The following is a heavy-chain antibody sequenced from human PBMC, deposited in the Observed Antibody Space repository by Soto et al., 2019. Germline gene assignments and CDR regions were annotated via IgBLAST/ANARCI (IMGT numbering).Heavy chain of an antibody. V-gene: IGHV1-18*01. CDR2: ISAHSGDT. D-gene: IGHD3-10*01. Sequence: QVHLVQSGAEVKKPGASVTVSCKASGYTFTNYPITWVRRAPGQGLEWMGCISAHSGDTKYAQKLQGRVTMTTDPSTSTAYLELRSLRSDDTAVYYCGRKITMLFLAPAYWGQGTLVTVSS. J-gene: IGHJ4*02. CDR1: GYTFTNYP. CDR3: GRKITMLFLAPAY.